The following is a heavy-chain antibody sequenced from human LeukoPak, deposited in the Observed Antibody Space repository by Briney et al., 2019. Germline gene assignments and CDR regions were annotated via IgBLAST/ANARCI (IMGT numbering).Heavy chain of an antibody. CDR2: ISAYNGNT. CDR3: ARDRGMIVSGPPAGQNWFDP. V-gene: IGHV1-18*01. Sequence: ASVKVSCKASGYTFTSYGISWVRQAPGQGLEWMGWISAYNGNTNYAQKLQGRVTMTTDTSTSTAYMELRSLRSDDTAVYYCARDRGMIVSGPPAGQNWFDPWGQGTLVTVSS. D-gene: IGHD3-22*01. J-gene: IGHJ5*02. CDR1: GYTFTSYG.